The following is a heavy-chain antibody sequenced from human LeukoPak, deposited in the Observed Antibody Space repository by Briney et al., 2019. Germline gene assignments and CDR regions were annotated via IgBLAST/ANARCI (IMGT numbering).Heavy chain of an antibody. J-gene: IGHJ5*02. CDR1: GGSISSYY. D-gene: IGHD4-17*01. Sequence: PSETLSLTCTVSGGSISSYYWSWIRQPPGKGLEWIGYIYYSGSTNYNPSLKSRVTVSVDTSKNQISLKLSSVTAADTAVYYCARDQDDYGDNWFDPWGQGTLVTVSS. V-gene: IGHV4-59*01. CDR3: ARDQDDYGDNWFDP. CDR2: IYYSGST.